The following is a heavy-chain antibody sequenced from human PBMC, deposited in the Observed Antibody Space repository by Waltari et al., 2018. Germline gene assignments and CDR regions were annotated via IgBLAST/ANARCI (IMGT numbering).Heavy chain of an antibody. CDR1: GFTFSDYW. Sequence: EVQLVESGGGLVQPGGSLRLSCLVSGFTFSDYWMSWVRQAPGKGLEWVANIKQDGSDIYYADSVKGRFTISRDNAKNSLYLQMNSLRAEDTAVYYCARDVGNVGRNYWGQGTLVTVSS. CDR2: IKQDGSDI. V-gene: IGHV3-7*01. CDR3: ARDVGNVGRNY. D-gene: IGHD3-10*01. J-gene: IGHJ4*02.